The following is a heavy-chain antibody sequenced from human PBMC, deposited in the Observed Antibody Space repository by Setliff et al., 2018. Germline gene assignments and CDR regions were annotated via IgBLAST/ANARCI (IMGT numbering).Heavy chain of an antibody. D-gene: IGHD3-22*01. CDR3: ATRDPKTYYYDSSGYYSHDAFDI. CDR1: GYSFTSYW. J-gene: IGHJ3*02. Sequence: GESLKISCKGSGYSFTSYWIGWVRQMPGKGLEWMGIIYPGDSDTRYSPSLQGQVTISADKSISTAYLQWSSLKASDTAMYYCATRDPKTYYYDSSGYYSHDAFDIWGQGTMVTVS. CDR2: IYPGDSDT. V-gene: IGHV5-51*01.